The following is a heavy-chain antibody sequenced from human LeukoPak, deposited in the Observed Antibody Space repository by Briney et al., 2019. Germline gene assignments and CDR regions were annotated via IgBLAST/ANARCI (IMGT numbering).Heavy chain of an antibody. D-gene: IGHD6-6*01. CDR1: GYTFTGLY. Sequence: ASVKVSCKASGYTFTGLYMNWVRLAPGQGLEWMGWINPTGGTTYAQKFQDRVTMTRDTSINTAYMELSGLRSGDTAVYYCARDLGWSSSHWGQGTLVTVSS. V-gene: IGHV1-2*02. CDR3: ARDLGWSSSH. J-gene: IGHJ4*02. CDR2: INPTGGT.